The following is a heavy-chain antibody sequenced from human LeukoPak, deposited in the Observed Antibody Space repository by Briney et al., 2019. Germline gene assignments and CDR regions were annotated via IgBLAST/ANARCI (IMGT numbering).Heavy chain of an antibody. D-gene: IGHD2-15*01. CDR2: MNPNSGHT. CDR3: ARDNYGMDV. J-gene: IGHJ6*02. V-gene: IGHV1-8*01. Sequence: ASVKVSCKASGYTLTNYDINWVRQATGQGLEWMGWMNPNSGHTGYTQKFQGRVTMTRDTSISTAYMELRSLRSDDTAVYYCARDNYGMDVWGQGTTVTVSS. CDR1: GYTLTNYD.